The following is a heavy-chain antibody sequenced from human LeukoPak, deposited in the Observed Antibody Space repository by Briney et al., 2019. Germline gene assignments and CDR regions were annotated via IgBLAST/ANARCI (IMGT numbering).Heavy chain of an antibody. CDR2: IYHSGST. J-gene: IGHJ4*02. Sequence: PSETLSLTCAVSGYSISSGYYWGWIRQPPGKGLEWIGSIYHSGSTYYNPSLKSRVTISVDTSKNQFSLKLSSVTAADTAVYCCARTSKSLTDYWGQGTLVTVSS. V-gene: IGHV4-38-2*01. CDR1: GYSISSGYY. D-gene: IGHD4-11*01. CDR3: ARTSKSLTDY.